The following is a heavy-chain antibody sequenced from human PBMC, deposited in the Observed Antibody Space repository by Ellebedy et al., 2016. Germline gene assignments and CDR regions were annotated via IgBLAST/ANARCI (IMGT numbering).Heavy chain of an antibody. CDR2: ITHSGST. CDR1: GGSISGYY. Sequence: SETLSLTCGVNGGSISGYYWSWIRQPPGKGLEWIGEITHSGSTSCNPSLKSRVTISVDTSKNQFSLKLSSVTAADTAVYYCAKVQRTISMIRGIFGSWGQGTLVSVSS. CDR3: AKVQRTISMIRGIFGS. J-gene: IGHJ4*02. D-gene: IGHD3-10*01. V-gene: IGHV4-34*01.